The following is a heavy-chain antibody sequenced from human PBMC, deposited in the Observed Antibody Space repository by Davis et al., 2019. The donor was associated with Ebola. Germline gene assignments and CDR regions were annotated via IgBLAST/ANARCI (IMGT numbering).Heavy chain of an antibody. J-gene: IGHJ3*01. CDR1: CYRYPRYW. D-gene: IGHD2-8*01. CDR3: VRPRYSTRWPDTLQT. Sequence: PCYRYPRYWLRGVRQLPGDGLEWVQLLYPGDPGTRYRPSFQGQVTISDDKSINIAYLYWSSLKASDTAIYYCVRPRYSTRWPDTLQTWCQGTMVTVSS. CDR2: LYPGDPGT. V-gene: IGHV5-51*01.